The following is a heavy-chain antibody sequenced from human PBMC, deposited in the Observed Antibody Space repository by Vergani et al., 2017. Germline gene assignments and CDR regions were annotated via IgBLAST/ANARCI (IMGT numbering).Heavy chain of an antibody. J-gene: IGHJ4*02. CDR2: IYYSGRT. CDR1: GGSISSSSYY. Sequence: QLQLQESGPGLVKPSETLSLTCTVSGGSISSSSYYWGWIRQPPGKGLEWIGSIYYSGRTYYNPSLKRRVTISVDTSKNQFSLKLSSVTAAVTAVYYCARDLGGIAAAVNSPFDYWGQGTLVTVSS. D-gene: IGHD6-13*01. V-gene: IGHV4-39*07. CDR3: ARDLGGIAAAVNSPFDY.